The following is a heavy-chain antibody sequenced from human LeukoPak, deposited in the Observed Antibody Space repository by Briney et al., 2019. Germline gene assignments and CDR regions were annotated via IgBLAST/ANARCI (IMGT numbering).Heavy chain of an antibody. CDR1: GFTFSSYD. V-gene: IGHV3-13*01. J-gene: IGHJ4*02. CDR2: IGTAGDT. D-gene: IGHD6-13*01. Sequence: PGGSLRLSCAASGFTFSSYDMHWVRQATGKGLEWVSAIGTAGDTYYPGSVKGRFTISRENAKNSLYLQMNSLRAGDTAVYYCARGQQLTQFDYWGQGTLVTVSS. CDR3: ARGQQLTQFDY.